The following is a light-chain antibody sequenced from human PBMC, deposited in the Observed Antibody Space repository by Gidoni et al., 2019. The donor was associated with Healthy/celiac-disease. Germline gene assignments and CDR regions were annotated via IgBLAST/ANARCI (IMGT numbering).Light chain of an antibody. CDR3: QQYGSSPWP. Sequence: EIVLTQSPGSLSLSPGERATLSCSASQSVSSSYLAWYQQKPGQAPRLLIYGASSRATGIPDRFSGSGSGTDFTLTISSLEPEDFAVYYCQQYGSSPWPFGQGTKVEIK. CDR1: QSVSSSY. V-gene: IGKV3-20*01. CDR2: GAS. J-gene: IGKJ1*01.